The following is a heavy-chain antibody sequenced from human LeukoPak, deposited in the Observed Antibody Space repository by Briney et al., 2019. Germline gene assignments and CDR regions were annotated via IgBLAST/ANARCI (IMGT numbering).Heavy chain of an antibody. J-gene: IGHJ4*02. CDR3: ARVELRNARFGELLLFDY. CDR1: GFTFSSYW. V-gene: IGHV3-7*03. Sequence: GGSLRLSCAASGFTFSSYWMSWVRQAPGKGLERVANIKQDGSEKYYVDSVKGRFTISRDNAKNSLYLQMSSLRAEDTAVYYCARVELRNARFGELLLFDYWGQGTLVTVSS. CDR2: IKQDGSEK. D-gene: IGHD3-10*01.